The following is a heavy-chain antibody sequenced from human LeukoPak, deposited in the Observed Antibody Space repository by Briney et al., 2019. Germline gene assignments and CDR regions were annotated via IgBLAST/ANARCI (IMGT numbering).Heavy chain of an antibody. V-gene: IGHV3-23*01. J-gene: IGHJ4*02. CDR1: GFSFSTYA. CDR2: ITGTGGGGNKT. Sequence: GGSLRPSCAASGFSFSTYAMTWVRQAPGKGLEWVSVITGTGGGGNKTYYADSVKGRFSISRDDSKNSLFLQMNDLRVDDTAVYFCATTVTLDFWGQGTLVLVSS. CDR3: ATTVTLDF. D-gene: IGHD1-1*01.